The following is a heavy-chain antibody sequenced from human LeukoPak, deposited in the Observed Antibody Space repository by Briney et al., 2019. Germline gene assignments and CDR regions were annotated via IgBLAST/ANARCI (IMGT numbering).Heavy chain of an antibody. Sequence: KSGGSLRLSCAASGSTFSSYSMNWVRQAPGKGLEWVSSISSSSSYIYSADSVKGRFTISTDNAKNSLYLQMNSLRAEETAVYYCAELGITMIGGVWGKGTTVTISS. CDR3: AELGITMIGGV. CDR1: GSTFSSYS. V-gene: IGHV3-21*01. J-gene: IGHJ6*04. D-gene: IGHD3-10*02. CDR2: ISSSSSYI.